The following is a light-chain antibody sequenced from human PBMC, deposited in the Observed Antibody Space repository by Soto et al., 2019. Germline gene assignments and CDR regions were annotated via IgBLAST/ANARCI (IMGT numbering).Light chain of an antibody. J-gene: IGKJ4*01. CDR1: QSVSSSH. CDR3: QQYGSSPPWT. CDR2: GAS. Sequence: EIVLTQSPGTLSLSPGERATLSFRASQSVSSSHLAWYQQKPGQAPRLLIYGASSRATGIPDRFSGSGSGTDFTLTISRLEPEDFAVYYCQQYGSSPPWTLGGGTKVDI. V-gene: IGKV3-20*01.